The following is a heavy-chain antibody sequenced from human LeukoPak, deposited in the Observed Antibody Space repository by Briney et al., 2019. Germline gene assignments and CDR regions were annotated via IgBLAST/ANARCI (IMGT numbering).Heavy chain of an antibody. CDR2: INHSGST. J-gene: IGHJ4*02. CDR1: GGCFSGYY. Sequence: SETLSLTCAVYGGCFSGYYWSWIRQPPGKGLEWIGEINHSGSTNYNPSLKSRVTISVDTSKNQFSLKLSSVTAADTALYYCANLLRDVSGSSYDNWGQGTLVTVSS. CDR3: ANLLRDVSGSSYDN. V-gene: IGHV4-34*01. D-gene: IGHD3-10*01.